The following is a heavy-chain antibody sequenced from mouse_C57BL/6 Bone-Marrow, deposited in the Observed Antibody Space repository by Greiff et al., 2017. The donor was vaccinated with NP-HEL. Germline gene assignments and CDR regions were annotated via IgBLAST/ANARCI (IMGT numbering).Heavy chain of an antibody. CDR3: ARSCHSNPFAY. CDR1: GYSITSGYD. Sequence: EVKLQESGPGMVKPSQSLSLTCTVTGYSITSGYDWHWIRHFPGNKLEWMGYISYSGSTNYNPSLKSRISITHDTSKNHFFLKLNSVTTEDTATYYCARSCHSNPFAYWGQGTLVTVSA. D-gene: IGHD2-5*01. CDR2: ISYSGST. V-gene: IGHV3-1*01. J-gene: IGHJ3*01.